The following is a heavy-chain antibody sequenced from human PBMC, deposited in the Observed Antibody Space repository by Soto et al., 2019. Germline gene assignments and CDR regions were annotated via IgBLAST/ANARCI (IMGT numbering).Heavy chain of an antibody. V-gene: IGHV4-34*01. J-gene: IGHJ4*02. D-gene: IGHD3-3*01. CDR3: ARAAYILHYDFWSGYSSFDY. CDR1: GGSFSGYY. CDR2: INHSGST. Sequence: PSETLSLTCAVYGGSFSGYYWSWIRQPPGKGLEWIGEINHSGSTNYNPSLKSRVTISVDTSKNQFSLKLSSVTAADTAVYYCARAAYILHYDFWSGYSSFDYWGQGTLVTVSS.